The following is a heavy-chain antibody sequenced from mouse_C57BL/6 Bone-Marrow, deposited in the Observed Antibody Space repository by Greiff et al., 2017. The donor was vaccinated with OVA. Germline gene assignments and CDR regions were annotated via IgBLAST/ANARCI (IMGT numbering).Heavy chain of an antibody. CDR1: GFNIKDYY. J-gene: IGHJ4*01. CDR2: IDPEDGDT. Sequence: VHVKQSGAELVRPGASVKLSCTASGFNIKDYYMHWVKQRPEQGLEWIGRIDPEDGDTEYAPKFQGKATMTADTSSNTAYLQLSSLTSEDTAVYYCTRYYYGSIYAMDYWGQGTSVTVSS. D-gene: IGHD1-1*01. CDR3: TRYYYGSIYAMDY. V-gene: IGHV14-1*01.